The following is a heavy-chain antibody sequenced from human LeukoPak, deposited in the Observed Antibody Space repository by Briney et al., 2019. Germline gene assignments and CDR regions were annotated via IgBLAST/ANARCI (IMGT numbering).Heavy chain of an antibody. CDR1: GFTFSSYA. CDR2: ISSNGGST. V-gene: IGHV3-64*01. J-gene: IGHJ6*03. Sequence: GGSLRLSCAASGFTFSSYAMHWVRQAPGKGLEYVSAISSNGGSTYYANSVKGRFTISRDNSKNTLYLQMGSLRAEDMAVYYCARSSSGWYYYYYYMDVWGKGTTVTISS. D-gene: IGHD6-19*01. CDR3: ARSSSGWYYYYYYMDV.